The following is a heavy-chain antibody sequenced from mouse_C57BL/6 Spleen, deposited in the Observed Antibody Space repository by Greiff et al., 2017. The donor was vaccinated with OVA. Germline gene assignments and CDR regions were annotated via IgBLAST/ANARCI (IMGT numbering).Heavy chain of an antibody. D-gene: IGHD1-1*01. V-gene: IGHV1-76*01. CDR1: GYTFTDYY. CDR3: ARETIITTVVGY. CDR2: IYPGSGNT. J-gene: IGHJ2*01. Sequence: QVQLKESGAELVRPGASVKLSCKASGYTFTDYYINWVKQRPGQGLEWIARIYPGSGNTYYNEKFKGKATLTAEKSSSTAYMQLSSLTSEDSAVYFCARETIITTVVGYWGQGTTLTVSS.